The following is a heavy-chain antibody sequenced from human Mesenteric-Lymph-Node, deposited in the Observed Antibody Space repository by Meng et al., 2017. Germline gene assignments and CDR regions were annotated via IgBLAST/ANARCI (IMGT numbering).Heavy chain of an antibody. CDR2: IIPIFGTA. D-gene: IGHD3-9*01. Sequence: QVQLVQSGAEVKKPGSLVKVSCKASGGTFSSYAISWVRQAPGQGLEWMGGIIPIFGTANYAQKFQGRVTITADKSTSTAYMELSSLRSEDTAVYYCARVRETYYDILTGYAPLDYWGQGTLVTVSS. J-gene: IGHJ4*02. V-gene: IGHV1-69*06. CDR1: GGTFSSYA. CDR3: ARVRETYYDILTGYAPLDY.